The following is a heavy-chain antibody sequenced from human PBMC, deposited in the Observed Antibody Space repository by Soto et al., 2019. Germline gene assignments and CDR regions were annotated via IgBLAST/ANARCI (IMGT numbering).Heavy chain of an antibody. J-gene: IGHJ4*02. CDR1: GFTFSSYA. Sequence: EVQLLESGGGLVQPGGSLRLSCAASGFTFSSYAMSWVRQAPGKGLEWVSAISGSGGSTYYADSVKGRFTISRDNAKNSLYLQMNSLRAEDTAVYYCARARGYSYGSRGFDYWGQGTLVTVSS. CDR3: ARARGYSYGSRGFDY. CDR2: ISGSGGST. V-gene: IGHV3-23*01. D-gene: IGHD5-18*01.